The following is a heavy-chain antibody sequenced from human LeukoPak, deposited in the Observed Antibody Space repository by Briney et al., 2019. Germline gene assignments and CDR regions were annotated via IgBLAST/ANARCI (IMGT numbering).Heavy chain of an antibody. V-gene: IGHV4-61*01. CDR2: IYYSGST. Sequence: SETLSLTCTVSGGSVSSGSYYWSWIRQPSGKGLEWIGYIYYSGSTNYNPSLKSRVTISVDTSKNQFSLKLSSVTAADTAVYYCARLEQQLALFDYWGQGTLVTVSS. D-gene: IGHD6-13*01. CDR1: GGSVSSGSYY. CDR3: ARLEQQLALFDY. J-gene: IGHJ4*02.